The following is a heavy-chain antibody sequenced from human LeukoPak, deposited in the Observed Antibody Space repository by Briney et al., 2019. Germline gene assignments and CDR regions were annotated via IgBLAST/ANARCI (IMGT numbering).Heavy chain of an antibody. D-gene: IGHD6-13*01. CDR3: ARRRGSSSWYGFDP. J-gene: IGHJ5*02. CDR1: GGSIGSYY. Sequence: SETLSLTCTVSGGSIGSYYWSWIRQPPGKGLEWIGYIYYSGSTNYNPSLKSRVTISVDTSKNQFSLKLSSVTAADTAVYYCARRRGSSSWYGFDPWGQGTLVTVSS. CDR2: IYYSGST. V-gene: IGHV4-59*08.